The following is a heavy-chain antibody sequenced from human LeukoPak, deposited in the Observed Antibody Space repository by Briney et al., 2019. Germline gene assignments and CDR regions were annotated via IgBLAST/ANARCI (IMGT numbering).Heavy chain of an antibody. J-gene: IGHJ3*02. CDR3: ARNPNYSGTYYDAFDI. D-gene: IGHD1-26*01. V-gene: IGHV3-72*01. CDR2: SRNKPNGYTT. CDR1: GFTFSDHY. Sequence: QPGGSLRLSCVGFGFTFSDHYMDWVRQAPGKGLEWVGRSRNKPNGYTTEYATSLKGRFTISRDVSGGSMYLQLSSLRTEDTAVYYCARNPNYSGTYYDAFDIWGQGTMVTVSS.